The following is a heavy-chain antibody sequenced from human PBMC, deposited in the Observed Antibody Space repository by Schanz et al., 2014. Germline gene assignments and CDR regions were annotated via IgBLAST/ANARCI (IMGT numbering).Heavy chain of an antibody. CDR2: IIPILDTT. CDR3: TRVTISPGGHGLDV. CDR1: GYTFTSYD. V-gene: IGHV1-69*09. Sequence: QVQLVQSGAEVKKPGASVKVSCKASGYTFTSYDINWVRQATGQGLEWMGRIIPILDTTNYAQKFQGRVTMTRDTSTSTVYMELSSLKSEDTALYYCTRVTISPGGHGLDVWGQGTTVTVSS. J-gene: IGHJ6*02. D-gene: IGHD3-16*01.